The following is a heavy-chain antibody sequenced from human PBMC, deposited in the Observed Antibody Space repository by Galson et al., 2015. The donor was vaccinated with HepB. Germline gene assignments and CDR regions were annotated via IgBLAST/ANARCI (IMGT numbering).Heavy chain of an antibody. V-gene: IGHV6-1*01. CDR1: GDSVSSHSAA. CDR2: TYYRSKWYN. J-gene: IGHJ2*01. CDR3: ARAASSWYGENWYFDL. D-gene: IGHD6-13*01. Sequence: CAISGDSVSSHSAAWHWIRQSPSRGLEWLGRTYYRSKWYNDYAVSVKSRITINPDTSKNQFSLQLNSVTPEDTAVYYCARAASSWYGENWYFDLWGRGTLVTVSS.